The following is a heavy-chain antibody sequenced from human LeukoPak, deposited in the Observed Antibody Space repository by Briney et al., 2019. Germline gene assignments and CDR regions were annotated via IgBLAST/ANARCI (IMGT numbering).Heavy chain of an antibody. Sequence: GESLKSSCNGSGYIFTSYWIGLVRQMPGKGLELIGIIYPGDSDTRYNPSFQGQVTISADKSINTAYLQWSSLKASDTAMYYCARLSCSSTYCYVFDYWGQGILVTDSS. J-gene: IGHJ4*02. D-gene: IGHD2-2*01. CDR2: IYPGDSDT. CDR3: ARLSCSSTYCYVFDY. V-gene: IGHV5-51*01. CDR1: GYIFTSYW.